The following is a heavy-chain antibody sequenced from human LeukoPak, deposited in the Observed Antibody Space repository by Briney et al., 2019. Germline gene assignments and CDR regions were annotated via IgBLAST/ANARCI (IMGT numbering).Heavy chain of an antibody. D-gene: IGHD3-9*01. CDR2: INSDGSST. V-gene: IGHV3-74*01. CDR1: GFTFSSYW. Sequence: GGSLRLSCAASGFTFSSYWMHWVRQAPGKGLVWVSRINSDGSSTSYADSVRGRFTISRDNAKNTLYLQMNSLRAEDTAVYYCARGDDILTAYYYYYGMDVWGKGTTVTVSS. CDR3: ARGDDILTAYYYYYGMDV. J-gene: IGHJ6*04.